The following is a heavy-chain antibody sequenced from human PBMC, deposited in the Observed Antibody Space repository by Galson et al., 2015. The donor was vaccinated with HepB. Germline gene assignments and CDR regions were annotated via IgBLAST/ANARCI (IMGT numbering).Heavy chain of an antibody. CDR2: IIPIFGTA. D-gene: IGHD3-16*01. Sequence: SVKVSCKASGGTFSSYAISWVRQAPGQGLEWMGGIIPIFGTANYAQKFQGRVTVTADESTSTAYMELSSLRSEDTAVYYCASLKGAEFYYYMDDWGKGTTVTVSS. CDR3: ASLKGAEFYYYMDD. V-gene: IGHV1-69*13. CDR1: GGTFSSYA. J-gene: IGHJ6*03.